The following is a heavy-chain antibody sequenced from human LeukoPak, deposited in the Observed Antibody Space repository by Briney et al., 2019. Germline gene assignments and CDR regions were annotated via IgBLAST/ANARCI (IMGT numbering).Heavy chain of an antibody. J-gene: IGHJ4*02. CDR1: GYTFTSYG. CDR2: ISAYNGNT. V-gene: IGHV1-18*01. Sequence: GASVKVSCKASGYTFTSYGISWVRQAPGQGLEWMGWISAYNGNTNYAQKLQGRVTMTTDTSTSTAYMELRSLRSDDTAVYYCARVASVPHPFGVAPGPFDYWGQGTLVTVSS. CDR3: ARVASVPHPFGVAPGPFDY. D-gene: IGHD3-3*01.